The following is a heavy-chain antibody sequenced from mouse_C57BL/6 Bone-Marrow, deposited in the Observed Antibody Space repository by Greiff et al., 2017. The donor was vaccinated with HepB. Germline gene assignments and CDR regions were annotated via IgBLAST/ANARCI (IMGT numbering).Heavy chain of an antibody. CDR1: GFTFNTYA. Sequence: EVQLVESGGGLVQPKGSLKLSCAASGFTFNTYAMHWVRQAPGKGLEWVARIRSKSSNYATYYADSVKDRFTISRDDSQSMLYLQMNNLKTEDTAMYYCVRDRGASYGSSYGYFDVWGTGTTVTVSS. D-gene: IGHD1-1*01. CDR2: IRSKSSNYAT. CDR3: VRDRGASYGSSYGYFDV. J-gene: IGHJ1*03. V-gene: IGHV10-3*01.